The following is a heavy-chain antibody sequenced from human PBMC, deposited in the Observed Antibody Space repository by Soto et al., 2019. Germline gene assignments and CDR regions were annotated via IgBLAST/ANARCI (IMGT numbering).Heavy chain of an antibody. CDR3: ARDQTKWLRDASDI. J-gene: IGHJ3*02. V-gene: IGHV1-18*01. CDR1: GYTFVSFG. CDR2: ISPYNGDT. D-gene: IGHD2-8*01. Sequence: QVQLVQSGAEVKQPGASVKVSCKASGYTFVSFGINWVRQAPGQGLEWLGRISPYNGDTSYAEKFRGRVAMTTDTSSSTVDLELRSLRSDDTSVYDCARDQTKWLRDASDIWGQGSMVTVSS.